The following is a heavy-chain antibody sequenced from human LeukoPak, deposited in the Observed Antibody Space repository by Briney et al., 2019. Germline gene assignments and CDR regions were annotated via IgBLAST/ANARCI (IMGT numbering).Heavy chain of an antibody. V-gene: IGHV3-7*01. D-gene: IGHD3-22*01. Sequence: GGSLRLSCSASGFTFRNFWMTWVRQVPGRGLEWVANINQDVSQRYYVDSLKDRFTISRDNAKSTVYLQMDSLRAEDTAVYYCARDYYYSVDYWGQGTLVTVSS. CDR3: ARDYYYSVDY. J-gene: IGHJ4*02. CDR1: GFTFRNFW. CDR2: INQDVSQR.